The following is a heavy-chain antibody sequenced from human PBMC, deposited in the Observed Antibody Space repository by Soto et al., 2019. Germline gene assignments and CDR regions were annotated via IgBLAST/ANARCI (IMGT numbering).Heavy chain of an antibody. J-gene: IGHJ6*02. V-gene: IGHV3-30*18. D-gene: IGHD3-10*01. CDR3: AKGTMARGIMRYYYGMDV. Sequence: LLRQSCTSAGVTFVMYGIHRILQTPGKGLEWVAFISYDGDNKFYVDSVKGRFTISRDNSKKTLFLQMSSLRSEDTAVYYCAKGTMARGIMRYYYGMDVGGRGTTVTVSS. CDR1: GVTFVMYG. CDR2: ISYDGDNK.